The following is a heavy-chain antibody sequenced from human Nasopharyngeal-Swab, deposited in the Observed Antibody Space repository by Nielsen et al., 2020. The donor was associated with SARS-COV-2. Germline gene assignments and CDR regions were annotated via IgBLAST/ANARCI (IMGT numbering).Heavy chain of an antibody. CDR2: INPNSGGT. D-gene: IGHD2-2*01. CDR3: ARAGYCSSTSCYPY. V-gene: IGHV1-2*02. J-gene: IGHJ4*02. CDR1: GYTLTELS. Sequence: ASVKVSCKVSGYTLTELSMHWVRQAPGQGLEWMGWINPNSGGTNYAQKFQGRVTMTRDTSISTAYMELSRLRSDDTAVYYCARAGYCSSTSCYPYWGQGTLVTVSS.